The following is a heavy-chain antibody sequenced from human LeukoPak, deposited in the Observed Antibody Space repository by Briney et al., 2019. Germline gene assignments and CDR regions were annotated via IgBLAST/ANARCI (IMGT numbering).Heavy chain of an antibody. D-gene: IGHD3-3*01. Sequence: PSETLSLTCTVSGGSISSYYWSWIRQPPGKGLEWIGYIYTRGSTNYNPSLKSRVTISVDTSKNQFSLKLSSVTAADTAVYYCARHWAYYDFWSGYYASEYNWFDPWGQGTLVTVSS. CDR1: GGSISSYY. V-gene: IGHV4-4*09. CDR2: IYTRGST. J-gene: IGHJ5*02. CDR3: ARHWAYYDFWSGYYASEYNWFDP.